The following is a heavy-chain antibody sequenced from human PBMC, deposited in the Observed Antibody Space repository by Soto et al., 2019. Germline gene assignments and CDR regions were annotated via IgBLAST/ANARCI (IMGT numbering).Heavy chain of an antibody. CDR2: IYRTGST. D-gene: IGHD1-7*01. CDR1: GGSFTSNNW. V-gene: IGHV4-4*02. Sequence: QVQLQESGPGLVKPSGTLSLTCAVSGGSFTSNNWWTWVRQPPGQGLEWIGDIYRTGSTNYNPSLQSRSTISLYKSENHFCPKVTSLTTADTAVYYCASQDAGTSVDYWAQGTLVTVSS. J-gene: IGHJ4*02. CDR3: ASQDAGTSVDY.